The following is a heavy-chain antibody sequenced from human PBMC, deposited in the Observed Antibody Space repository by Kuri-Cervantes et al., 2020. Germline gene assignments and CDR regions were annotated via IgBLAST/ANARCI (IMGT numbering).Heavy chain of an antibody. CDR1: GFTLSRYW. J-gene: IGHJ4*02. Sequence: SLKLSCAASGFTLSRYWMTWVRQAPGKGLEWVANIKADGGDKWYVDSVKGRFTISRDNAQHILSLQLSSLSADDTAMYDCARAGGSGKDYWGRGTMVTVSS. V-gene: IGHV3-7*01. D-gene: IGHD3-10*01. CDR2: IKADGGDK. CDR3: ARAGGSGKDY.